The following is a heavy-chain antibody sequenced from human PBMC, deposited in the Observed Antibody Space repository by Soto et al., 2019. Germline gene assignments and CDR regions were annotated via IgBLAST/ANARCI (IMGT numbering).Heavy chain of an antibody. V-gene: IGHV4-59*01. D-gene: IGHD5-12*01. CDR3: AAGDIVAKFVDY. CDR1: GGSISSYY. J-gene: IGHJ4*02. Sequence: SETLSLTCTVSGGSISSYYWSWIRQPPGKGLEWIGYIYYSGSTNYNPSIKSRITITIDTSKNQFSLKLSSVTAADTAVYYCAAGDIVAKFVDYWGQGTLVTVSS. CDR2: IYYSGST.